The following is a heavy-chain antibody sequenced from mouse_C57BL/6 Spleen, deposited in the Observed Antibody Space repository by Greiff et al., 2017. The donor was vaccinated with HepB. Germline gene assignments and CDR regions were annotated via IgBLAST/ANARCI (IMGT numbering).Heavy chain of an antibody. CDR3: AREYYYGRGDAMDY. CDR1: GYTFTSYW. J-gene: IGHJ4*01. Sequence: VHLQQPGAELVRPGSSVKLSCKASGYTFTSYWMHWVKQRPIQGLEWIGNIDPSDSETHYNQKFKDKATLTVDKSSSTAYMQLSSLTSEDSAVYYCAREYYYGRGDAMDYWGQGTSVTVSS. V-gene: IGHV1-52*01. D-gene: IGHD1-1*01. CDR2: IDPSDSET.